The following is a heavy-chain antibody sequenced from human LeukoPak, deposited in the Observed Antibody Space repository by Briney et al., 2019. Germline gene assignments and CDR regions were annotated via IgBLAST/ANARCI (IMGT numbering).Heavy chain of an antibody. CDR2: ISSSSSYI. V-gene: IGHV3-21*04. J-gene: IGHJ4*02. CDR1: GFTFSSYS. Sequence: PGGSLRLSCAASGFTFSSYSMNWVRQAPGKGLEWVSSISSSSSYIYYADSVKGRFTISRDNSKNTLYLQMNSLRLEDTAGYYCAKGAGYSSNWNFDYWGQGTLVTVSS. D-gene: IGHD6-13*01. CDR3: AKGAGYSSNWNFDY.